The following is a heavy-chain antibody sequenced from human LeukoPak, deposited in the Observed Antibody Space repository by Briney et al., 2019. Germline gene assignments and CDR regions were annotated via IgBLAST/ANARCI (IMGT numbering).Heavy chain of an antibody. CDR2: IDEHGTTI. D-gene: IGHD3-10*01. J-gene: IGHJ4*02. CDR3: ARDVGGAGSH. V-gene: IGHV3-74*01. Sequence: GESLRLSCAASGFTFSRYWMHWVRQAPGEGLVWISRIDEHGTTIDYADSVRDRFTISRDNAKNTLYLHMNSLRAEDTAMYYCARDVGGAGSHWGQGSLVTVSS. CDR1: GFTFSRYW.